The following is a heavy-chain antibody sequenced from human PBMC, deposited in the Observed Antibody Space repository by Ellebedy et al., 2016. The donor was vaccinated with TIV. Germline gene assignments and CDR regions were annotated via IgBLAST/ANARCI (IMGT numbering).Heavy chain of an antibody. V-gene: IGHV4-34*01. Sequence: GSLRLXCAVYGGTFSGYYWSWIRQPPGKGLEWIGEINHSGSTNYNPSLKSRVTISVDTSKNQFSLKLSSVTAADTAVYYCARYGARGGRIAAAGTSVRGFDYWGQGTLVTVSS. CDR1: GGTFSGYY. CDR2: INHSGST. D-gene: IGHD6-13*01. J-gene: IGHJ4*02. CDR3: ARYGARGGRIAAAGTSVRGFDY.